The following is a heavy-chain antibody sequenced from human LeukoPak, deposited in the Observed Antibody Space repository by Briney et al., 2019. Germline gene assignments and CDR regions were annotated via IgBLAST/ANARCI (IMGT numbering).Heavy chain of an antibody. D-gene: IGHD3-10*01. J-gene: IGHJ6*04. CDR3: ARDGYYGSGSYSYYYGMDV. CDR1: GFTFSSYS. Sequence: GGSLRLSCAASGFTFSSYSMNWVRQAPGKGLEWVSSISSSSSYIYYADSVTGRFTISRDNAKNSLYLQMNSLRAEDTAVYYCARDGYYGSGSYSYYYGMDVWGKGTTVTVSS. V-gene: IGHV3-21*01. CDR2: ISSSSSYI.